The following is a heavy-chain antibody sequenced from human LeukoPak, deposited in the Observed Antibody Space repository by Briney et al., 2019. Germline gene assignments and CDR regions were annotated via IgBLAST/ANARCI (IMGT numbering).Heavy chain of an antibody. J-gene: IGHJ4*02. D-gene: IGHD3-10*01. V-gene: IGHV4-59*01. CDR1: GGTISSYY. Sequence: PSETLSLTCTVSGGTISSYYWSWIRQPPGKGLEWIGYIYYSGSTNYNPSLKSRVTISVDTSKNQFSLKLSSVTAADTAVYYCARAGYYGWSYWGQGTLVTVSS. CDR3: ARAGYYGWSY. CDR2: IYYSGST.